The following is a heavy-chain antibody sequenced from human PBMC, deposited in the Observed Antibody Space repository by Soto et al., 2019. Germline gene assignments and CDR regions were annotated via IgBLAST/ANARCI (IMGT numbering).Heavy chain of an antibody. CDR1: GDSVSSDSAA. V-gene: IGHV6-1*01. J-gene: IGHJ5*02. D-gene: IGHD3-22*01. Sequence: PSQTLSLTCAISGDSVSSDSAAWTWIRQSPSRGLEWLGRTYYKSKWFHDYAFSVKGRIIINADPSKNQVSLQLNSVTPEDTAVYFCARENSPYDTTGDPGLDPFGQGTPLTISS. CDR2: TYYKSKWFH. CDR3: ARENSPYDTTGDPGLDP.